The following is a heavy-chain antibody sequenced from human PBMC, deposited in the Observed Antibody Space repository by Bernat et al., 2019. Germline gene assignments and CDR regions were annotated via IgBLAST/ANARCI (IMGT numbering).Heavy chain of an antibody. CDR3: AKAGLYYYDSSGYYGLGALPDY. CDR1: GFTFSSYG. J-gene: IGHJ4*02. V-gene: IGHV3-30*18. Sequence: QVQLVESGGGVVQPGRSLRLSCAASGFTFSSYGMHWVRLAPGKGLEWVAVISYDGSNKYYADSVKGRFTISRDNSKNTLYLQMNSLRAEDTAVYYCAKAGLYYYDSSGYYGLGALPDYWGQGTLVTVSS. D-gene: IGHD3-22*01. CDR2: ISYDGSNK.